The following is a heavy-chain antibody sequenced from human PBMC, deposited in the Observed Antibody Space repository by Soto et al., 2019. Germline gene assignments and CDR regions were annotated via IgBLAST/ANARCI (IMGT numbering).Heavy chain of an antibody. CDR1: GGSISSGGYY. V-gene: IGHV4-31*03. J-gene: IGHJ4*02. CDR3: ARRGISAIGIYFFDY. Sequence: SETLSLTCTVSGGSISSGGYYWSWIRQHPGKGLEWIGYIYYSGSTYYNPSLKSRVTISVDTSKNQFSLKLSSVTAADTAVYYCARRGISAIGIYFFDYWGQGTLVTVSS. CDR2: IYYSGST. D-gene: IGHD6-13*01.